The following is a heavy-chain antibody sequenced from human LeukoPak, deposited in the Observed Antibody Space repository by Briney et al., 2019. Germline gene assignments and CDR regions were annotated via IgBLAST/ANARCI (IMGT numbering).Heavy chain of an antibody. D-gene: IGHD2-8*01. CDR1: GFTFSTYP. CDR3: TTVYPSAAETCTNGVCYTGYYY. J-gene: IGHJ4*02. Sequence: GGSLRLSCSASGFTFSTYPMHWVRQAPGKGLEYVSAINNYGDSTYYADSVKGRFTISRDNSKNTLYLQMSSLRAEDTAVYYCTTVYPSAAETCTNGVCYTGYYYWGQGTLVTVSS. CDR2: INNYGDST. V-gene: IGHV3-64D*06.